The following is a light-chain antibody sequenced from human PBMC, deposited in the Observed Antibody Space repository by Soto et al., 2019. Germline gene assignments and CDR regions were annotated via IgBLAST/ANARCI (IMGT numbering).Light chain of an antibody. Sequence: QSALTQPASVSGSPGQSITISCTGTSSDVGGYNLVSWYQQYPDKAPKLMIFDVNTRPSGVSNRFSGSKSGNTVSLTISGLQAEDEADYYCSSYKSSSTLPYVFGTGTKLTVL. CDR1: SSDVGGYNL. V-gene: IGLV2-14*01. CDR3: SSYKSSSTLPYV. J-gene: IGLJ1*01. CDR2: DVN.